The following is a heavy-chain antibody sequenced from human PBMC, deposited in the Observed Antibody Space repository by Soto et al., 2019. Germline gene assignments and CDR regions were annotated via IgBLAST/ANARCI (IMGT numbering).Heavy chain of an antibody. V-gene: IGHV4-34*01. J-gene: IGHJ4*02. CDR3: ARGLIVVVPAAMAYFDY. CDR2: INHSGST. D-gene: IGHD2-2*01. Sequence: QVQLQQWGAGLLKPSETLSLTCAVYGGSFSGYYWSWIRQPPGKGLEWIGEINHSGSTNYNPSLKSRVTISVDTSKNQFSLKLSSVTAADTAVYYCARGLIVVVPAAMAYFDYWGQGTLVTVSS. CDR1: GGSFSGYY.